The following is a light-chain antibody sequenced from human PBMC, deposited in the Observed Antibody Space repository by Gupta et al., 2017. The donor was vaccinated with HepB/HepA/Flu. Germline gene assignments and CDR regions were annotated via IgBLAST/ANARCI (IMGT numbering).Light chain of an antibody. CDR1: SSDVGGYNS. CDR3: SSYTSSGTLV. V-gene: IGLV2-14*03. CDR2: DVS. Sequence: QSALTQPAPVSGAPGQSITISCTGTSSDVGGYNSVSWYQQHPGKAPKLMIYDVSNRPSGVSNRFSGSKSGNTASLTISGLQAEDESDYYCSSYTSSGTLVFGGGTKLTVL. J-gene: IGLJ2*01.